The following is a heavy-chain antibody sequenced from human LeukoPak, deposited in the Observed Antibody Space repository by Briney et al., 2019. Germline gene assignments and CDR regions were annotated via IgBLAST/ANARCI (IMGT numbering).Heavy chain of an antibody. Sequence: SETLSLTCAVSGDSFSSHYWTWIRQPPGRGLEWIGYISYIGTTNYNPSLKSRVTISIDTSKNQFSLKLSSVTTADTAVYYRARDLVTVTKGFDIWGLGTMVSVSS. CDR1: GDSFSSHY. CDR2: ISYIGTT. CDR3: ARDLVTVTKGFDI. V-gene: IGHV4-59*11. J-gene: IGHJ3*02. D-gene: IGHD4-17*01.